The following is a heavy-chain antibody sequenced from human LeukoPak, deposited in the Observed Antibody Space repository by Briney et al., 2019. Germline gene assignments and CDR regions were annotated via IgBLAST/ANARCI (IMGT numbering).Heavy chain of an antibody. CDR3: ARIRCGRGQARCYNH. Sequence: PSETLSLTCAVSGVSVSDYYWSWIRQSPEKGLEWIGEVSPGGYTTYHPPLSSRVIISEDTSENQLSLNVTSVTAADTALYYCARIRCGRGQARCYNHWAQGSLVTVSS. CDR2: VSPGGYT. V-gene: IGHV4-34*01. D-gene: IGHD2-21*01. J-gene: IGHJ5*02. CDR1: GVSVSDYY.